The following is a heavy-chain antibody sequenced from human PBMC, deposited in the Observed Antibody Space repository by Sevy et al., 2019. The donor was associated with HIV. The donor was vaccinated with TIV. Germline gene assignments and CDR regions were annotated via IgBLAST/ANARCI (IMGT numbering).Heavy chain of an antibody. CDR2: ISGRGGST. V-gene: IGHV3-23*01. D-gene: IGHD4-17*01. J-gene: IGHJ4*02. CDR1: GFTFSSYA. CDR3: AKVIWDTGDYVSDY. Sequence: GGSLRLSCAASGFTFSSYAMNWFRQAPGKGLEWVSGISGRGGSTYYADSVKGRFTISRDNSKNTLFLQMNTLRAEDTAVYYCAKVIWDTGDYVSDYWGQGTLVTVSS.